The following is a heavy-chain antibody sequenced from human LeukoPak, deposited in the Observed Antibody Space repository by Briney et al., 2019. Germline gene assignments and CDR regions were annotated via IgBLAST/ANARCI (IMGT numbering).Heavy chain of an antibody. Sequence: GGSLSPSCAASGFTFSSYAMHWVRQPPGKGLEYVSAIRSNGGSTYYANSVKGRFTISRDNSKHTLYLQMGSLRAEDIAVYYCAREGYSSSWYYFDYWGQGTLVTVSS. J-gene: IGHJ4*02. CDR2: IRSNGGST. V-gene: IGHV3-64*01. D-gene: IGHD6-13*01. CDR1: GFTFSSYA. CDR3: AREGYSSSWYYFDY.